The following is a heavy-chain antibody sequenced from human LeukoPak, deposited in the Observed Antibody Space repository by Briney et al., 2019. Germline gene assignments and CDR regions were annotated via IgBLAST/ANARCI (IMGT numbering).Heavy chain of an antibody. Sequence: GASVKVSCKASGSTFTGYYMHGVRQAPGQGLEGMGWINPNSGGTNYAQKFQGRVAMTRDTYISTAYMELSRLRSDDTAVYYCARDSSSWAYWFDPRGQGTLVAVSS. D-gene: IGHD6-13*01. CDR1: GSTFTGYY. CDR3: ARDSSSWAYWFDP. CDR2: INPNSGGT. J-gene: IGHJ5*02. V-gene: IGHV1-2*02.